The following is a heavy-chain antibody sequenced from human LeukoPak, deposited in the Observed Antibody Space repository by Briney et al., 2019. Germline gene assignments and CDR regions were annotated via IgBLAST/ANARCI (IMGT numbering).Heavy chain of an antibody. V-gene: IGHV2-5*02. CDR2: IYWDDDK. Sequence: SGPTLVKPTQTLTLTCTFSGFSLSTSGVGVGWIRQPPGKALEWLALIYWDDDKRYSPSLKSRLTITKDTSKNQVVLTMTNMDPVDTAKYYVALELGPPQTGNVFESGGQGTMVTVSS. CDR1: GFSLSTSGVG. D-gene: IGHD3-10*01. J-gene: IGHJ3*01. CDR3: ALELGPPQTGNVFES.